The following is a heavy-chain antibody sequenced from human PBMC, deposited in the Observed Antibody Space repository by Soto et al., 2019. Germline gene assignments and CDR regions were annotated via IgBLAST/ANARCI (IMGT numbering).Heavy chain of an antibody. V-gene: IGHV1-46*01. J-gene: IGHJ4*02. CDR3: ARDLAAGNS. Sequence: QVQLVQSGAEVKKPGASVKLSCRTSGYTFTHYYIHWVRQAPGQGLEWLAIINPASGSTNYAQDCQGRVTLTMDTSTTTVYMDLSGLRAEDTAIFYCARDLAAGNSWSQGTLVTVSS. CDR2: INPASGST. CDR1: GYTFTHYY. D-gene: IGHD6-13*01.